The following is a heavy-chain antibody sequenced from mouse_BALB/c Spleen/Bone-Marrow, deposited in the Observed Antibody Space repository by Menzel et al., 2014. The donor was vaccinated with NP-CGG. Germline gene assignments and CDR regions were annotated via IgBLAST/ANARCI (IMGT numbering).Heavy chain of an antibody. CDR1: GYSITSDYA. CDR3: ARYRYDAGYFDY. D-gene: IGHD2-14*01. Sequence: EVQLVESGPGLVKPSQSLSLTCTVTGYSITSDYARNWIRQFPGNKLEWMGYISYGGGTSYTPSLKSRISITRDTSKNQFFLQLNSVTTEDTATYYCARYRYDAGYFDYWGQGTTLTVSS. CDR2: ISYGGGT. V-gene: IGHV3-2*02. J-gene: IGHJ2*01.